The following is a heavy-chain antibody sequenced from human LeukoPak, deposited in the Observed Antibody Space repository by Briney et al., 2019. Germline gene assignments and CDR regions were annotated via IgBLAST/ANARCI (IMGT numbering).Heavy chain of an antibody. V-gene: IGHV1-18*01. J-gene: IGHJ4*02. Sequence: GASVKVSCKASGYTFTSYGISRVRQAPGQGLEWMGWISAYNGNTNYAQKLQGRVTMTTDTSTSTAYMELRSLRSDDTAVYYCARGPPVVVVPRGTYFDYWGQGTLVTVSS. CDR1: GYTFTSYG. D-gene: IGHD3-22*01. CDR2: ISAYNGNT. CDR3: ARGPPVVVVPRGTYFDY.